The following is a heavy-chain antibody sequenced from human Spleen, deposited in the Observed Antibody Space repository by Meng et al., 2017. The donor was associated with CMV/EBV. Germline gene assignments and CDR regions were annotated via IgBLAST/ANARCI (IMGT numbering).Heavy chain of an antibody. J-gene: IGHJ4*02. D-gene: IGHD2-15*01. CDR2: ISGSGGST. CDR3: AKDAGGDIVVVVAATTNFDY. V-gene: IGHV3-23*01. CDR1: GFTFSNYA. Sequence: GESLKISCAVSGFTFSNYAMSWVRQAPGKGLEWVSAISGSGGSTYYADSVKGRFTISRDNSKNTLYLQMNSLRAEDTAVYYCAKDAGGDIVVVVAATTNFDYWGQGTLVTVSS.